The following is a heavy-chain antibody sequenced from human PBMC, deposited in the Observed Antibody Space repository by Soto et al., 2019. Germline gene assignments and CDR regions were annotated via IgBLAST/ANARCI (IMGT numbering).Heavy chain of an antibody. CDR3: ARGYTGYCSGGTCYWFDP. CDR2: ISSSASHI. V-gene: IGHV3-21*01. D-gene: IGHD2-15*01. J-gene: IGHJ5*02. CDR1: GFSFSSYS. Sequence: EVQLVESGGGLVKPGGSLRLSCAASGFSFSSYSMNWVRQAPGKGLEWVSSISSSASHINYADSVKGRFTISRDNAKKTLNLQMNSPRAEDTAVYYCARGYTGYCSGGTCYWFDPWGQGTLVTVSS.